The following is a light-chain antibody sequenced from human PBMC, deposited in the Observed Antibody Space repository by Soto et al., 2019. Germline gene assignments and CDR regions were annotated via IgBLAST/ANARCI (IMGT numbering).Light chain of an antibody. J-gene: IGLJ1*01. V-gene: IGLV2-11*01. Sequence: QSALTQPHSVSGSPGQSVTISCTGTSSDVGGYSYVSWYQQHPGKAPQLIIYDVTERPSRVPDRFSGSKSGNTASLTISGLQAEYEADYYCCSYTGSYYYVCGLGTQLTVL. CDR1: SSDVGGYSY. CDR3: CSYTGSYYYV. CDR2: DVT.